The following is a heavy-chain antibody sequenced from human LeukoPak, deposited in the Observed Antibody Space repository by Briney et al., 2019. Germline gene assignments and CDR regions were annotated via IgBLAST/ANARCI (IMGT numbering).Heavy chain of an antibody. CDR2: LNPDSGNT. CDR3: ARGCPSGGGCPSYYFYYMDA. V-gene: IGHV1-8*01. CDR1: GYTFTRYD. Sequence: ASVKVSCKASGYTFTRYDIHWVRQATGQGLEWMGWLNPDSGNTGSPQKFQGRVAITRNTSISTAYMELSSLRYEDTAVYYCARGCPSGGGCPSYYFYYMDAWGKGTTVTVSS. J-gene: IGHJ6*03. D-gene: IGHD2-21*01.